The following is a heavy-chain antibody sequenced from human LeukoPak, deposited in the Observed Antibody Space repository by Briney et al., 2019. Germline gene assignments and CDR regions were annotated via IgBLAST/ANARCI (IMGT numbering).Heavy chain of an antibody. CDR2: IIPIFGTA. J-gene: IGHJ4*02. CDR3: ARAHIQLWLRANHYYFDY. CDR1: GGTFSSYA. D-gene: IGHD5-18*01. Sequence: ASVKVSCKASGGTFSSYAISWVRQAPGQGLEWMGGIIPIFGTANYAQKFQGRVTITADESTSTAYMELSSLRSEDTAVYYCARAHIQLWLRANHYYFDYWGQGTLVTVSS. V-gene: IGHV1-69*13.